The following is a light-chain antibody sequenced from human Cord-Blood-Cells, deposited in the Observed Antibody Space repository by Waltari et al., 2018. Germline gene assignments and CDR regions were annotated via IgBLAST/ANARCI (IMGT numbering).Light chain of an antibody. CDR3: QQRSNWLT. CDR1: QSVSSY. V-gene: IGKV3-11*01. J-gene: IGKJ4*01. Sequence: EIVLTQSPATLSLSPGERATLSCRASQSVSSYLAWYQQKPGQAPSVLIYDASNRATGIPARFSGSGSGTDFTLTISSLEPEDFAVYYCQQRSNWLTFGGGTKVEIK. CDR2: DAS.